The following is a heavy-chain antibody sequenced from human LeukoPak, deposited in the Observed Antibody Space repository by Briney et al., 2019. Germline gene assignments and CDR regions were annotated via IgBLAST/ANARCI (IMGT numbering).Heavy chain of an antibody. D-gene: IGHD3-22*01. CDR2: ISAYNGNT. Sequence: ASVKVSCKASGYTFTSYAMNWVRQAPGQGLEWMGWISAYNGNTNYAQKLQGRVTMTTDTSTSTAYMELRSLRSDDTAVYYCARMRSSGYYYYFDYWGQGTLVTVSS. J-gene: IGHJ4*02. CDR1: GYTFTSYA. CDR3: ARMRSSGYYYYFDY. V-gene: IGHV1-18*01.